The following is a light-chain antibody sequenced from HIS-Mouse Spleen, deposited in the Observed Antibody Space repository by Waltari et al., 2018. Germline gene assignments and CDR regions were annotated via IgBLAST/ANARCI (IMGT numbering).Light chain of an antibody. CDR2: EDS. J-gene: IGLJ1*01. CDR3: YSTDSSGNHYV. V-gene: IGLV3-10*01. CDR1: ALPKQY. Sequence: SYELTQPPSVSVSPGQTARITCSGDALPKQYAYWYQQKSGQAPVLVIYEDSKRPSGNPERCSGSRSGTMATLTISGAQVEDEADYYCYSTDSSGNHYVFGTGTKVTVL.